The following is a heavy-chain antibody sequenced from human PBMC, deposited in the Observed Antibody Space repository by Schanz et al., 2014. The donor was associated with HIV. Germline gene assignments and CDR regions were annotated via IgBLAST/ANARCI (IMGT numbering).Heavy chain of an antibody. J-gene: IGHJ6*02. CDR2: IWYDGTDK. CDR3: ANTEFPYSSSSDYYYGMDV. V-gene: IGHV3-33*06. D-gene: IGHD6-6*01. CDR1: GFTFSSYG. Sequence: QVQLVESGGGVVQPGRSLRLSCAASGFTFSSYGMHWVRQAPGKGLEWVAVIWYDGTDKYYAGSVKGRFTISRDNSQNTMYLQMNRLRAEDTAVYYCANTEFPYSSSSDYYYGMDVWGQGTTVTVSS.